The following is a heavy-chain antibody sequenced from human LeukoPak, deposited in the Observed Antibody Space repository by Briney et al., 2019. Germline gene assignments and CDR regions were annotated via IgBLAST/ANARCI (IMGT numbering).Heavy chain of an antibody. CDR1: GGSISSSGYY. V-gene: IGHV4-39*01. D-gene: IGHD2-2*02. CDR3: ARQTCSSTSCYMGLDFDY. J-gene: IGHJ4*02. CDR2: IYYSGST. Sequence: SETLSLTCTVSGGSISSSGYYWGWIRQPPGKGLEWIGSIYYSGSTYYNPSLKSRVTISVDTSKNQFSLKLSSVTAADTAVYYCARQTCSSTSCYMGLDFDYWGQGTLVTVSS.